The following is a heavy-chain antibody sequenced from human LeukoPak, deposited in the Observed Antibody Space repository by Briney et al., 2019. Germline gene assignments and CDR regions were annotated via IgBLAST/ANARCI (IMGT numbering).Heavy chain of an antibody. V-gene: IGHV4-34*01. CDR1: GGSFSGYY. Sequence: KTSETLSLTCAVYGGSFSGYYWSWIRQPPGKGLEWIGEINHSGSTNYNPSLKSRVTILVDTSKNQFSLKLSSVTAADTAVYYCARRWVATNGSSDDYWGQGTLVTVSS. D-gene: IGHD5-12*01. CDR2: INHSGST. J-gene: IGHJ4*02. CDR3: ARRWVATNGSSDDY.